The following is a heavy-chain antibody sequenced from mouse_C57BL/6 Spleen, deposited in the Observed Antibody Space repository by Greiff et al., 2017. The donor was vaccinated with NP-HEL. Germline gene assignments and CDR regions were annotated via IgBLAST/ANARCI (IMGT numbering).Heavy chain of an antibody. CDR2: IWSGGST. CDR1: GFSLTSYG. Sequence: VKLMESGPGLVQPSQSLSITCTVSGFSLTSYGVHWVRQSPGKGLEWLGVIWSGGSTDYNAAFISRLSISKDNSKSQVFFKMNSLQADDTAIYYCARKGDYGSNYYFDYWGQGTTLTVSS. V-gene: IGHV2-2*01. J-gene: IGHJ2*01. CDR3: ARKGDYGSNYYFDY. D-gene: IGHD1-1*01.